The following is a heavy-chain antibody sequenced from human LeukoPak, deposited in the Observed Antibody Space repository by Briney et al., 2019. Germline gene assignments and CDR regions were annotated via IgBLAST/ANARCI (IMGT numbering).Heavy chain of an antibody. J-gene: IGHJ6*03. Sequence: GGSLRLSCAASGFTFSRYWMHWVRQVPGKGLVWVSRINSDGRITSYADSVKGRFTISRDNSKNTLYLQMNSLRAEDTAVYYCAKGKSPYYYYYYMDVWGKGTTVAVSS. CDR3: AKGKSPYYYYYYMDV. V-gene: IGHV3-74*01. CDR2: INSDGRIT. CDR1: GFTFSRYW.